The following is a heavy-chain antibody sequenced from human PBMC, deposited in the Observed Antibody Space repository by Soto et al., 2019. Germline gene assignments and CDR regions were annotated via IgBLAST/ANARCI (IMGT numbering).Heavy chain of an antibody. CDR2: IYYSGST. D-gene: IGHD3-22*01. CDR1: GGSINSSDYL. Sequence: QLQLQESGPGLVKPSEPLSLTCTVSGGSINSSDYLWGWIRQPPGKGLEWIGSIYYSGSTYYTPSLERRVTISVDTSKNQVPLKRTPVTAAHTAVYYSARHSTPSDRRGYYYYWGQGTLATVPS. V-gene: IGHV4-39*01. J-gene: IGHJ4*02. CDR3: ARHSTPSDRRGYYYY.